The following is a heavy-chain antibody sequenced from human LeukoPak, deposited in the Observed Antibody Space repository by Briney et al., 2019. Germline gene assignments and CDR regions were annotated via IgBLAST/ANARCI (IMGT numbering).Heavy chain of an antibody. Sequence: PSETLSLTCTVSTGSLNSYFWTWVRQPAGKGLEWIGRVSGTGTAYSNPSLESRVIISLDTSRNQFSLKLMSVTAADTAVYYCARGQRLWLHAFDIWGQGTMVTVSS. CDR1: TGSLNSYF. D-gene: IGHD5-18*01. V-gene: IGHV4-4*07. CDR3: ARGQRLWLHAFDI. CDR2: VSGTGTA. J-gene: IGHJ3*02.